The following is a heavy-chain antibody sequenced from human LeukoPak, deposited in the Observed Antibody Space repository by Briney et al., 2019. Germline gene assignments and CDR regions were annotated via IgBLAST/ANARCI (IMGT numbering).Heavy chain of an antibody. CDR2: INHSGST. CDR3: ARVFLGYSSSPDYYYYMDV. Sequence: SETLSLTCAVYGGSFSGYYWSWIRQPPGKGLEWIGEINHSGSTNYNPSLKSRVTISVDTSKNQFSLKLSSVTAADTAVYYCARVFLGYSSSPDYYYYMDVWGKGTTVTVSS. D-gene: IGHD6-13*01. J-gene: IGHJ6*03. CDR1: GGSFSGYY. V-gene: IGHV4-34*01.